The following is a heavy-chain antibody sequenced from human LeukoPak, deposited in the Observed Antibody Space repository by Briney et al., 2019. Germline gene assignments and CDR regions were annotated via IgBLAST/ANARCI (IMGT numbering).Heavy chain of an antibody. CDR2: ISSSSSYT. CDR3: AALPDTARAQNWYFDL. J-gene: IGHJ2*01. CDR1: GFTFSDYY. Sequence: AGSLRLSCAASGFTFSDYYMSWIRQAPGKGLEWVSYISSSSSYTNYADSVKGRFTSSRDNAKNSLYLQMNSLRAEDTAVYYCAALPDTARAQNWYFDLWGRGTLVTVSS. D-gene: IGHD5-18*01. V-gene: IGHV3-11*06.